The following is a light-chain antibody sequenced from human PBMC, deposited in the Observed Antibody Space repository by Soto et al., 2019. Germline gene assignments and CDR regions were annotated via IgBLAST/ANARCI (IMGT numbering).Light chain of an antibody. CDR2: GAS. V-gene: IGKV1-33*01. CDR1: QDITNY. Sequence: DIQMTQSPSSLSAFVGDRVTITCQASQDITNYVHWYQQKPGKAPKVLIYGASNLETGVPSRFSGSGSGTHFTFTINSLKPEDVATYYCQQYDSLPSFGGGTKVDIK. CDR3: QQYDSLPS. J-gene: IGKJ4*01.